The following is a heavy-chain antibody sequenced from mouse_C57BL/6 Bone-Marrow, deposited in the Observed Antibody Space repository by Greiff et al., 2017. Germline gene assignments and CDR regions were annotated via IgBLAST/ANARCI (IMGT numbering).Heavy chain of an antibody. CDR3: ARSSITTVYYYAMDY. CDR2: IYPGSGST. CDR1: GYTFTSYW. Sequence: QVQLQQSGAELVKPGASVKMSCKASGYTFTSYWITWVKQRPGQGLEWIGDIYPGSGSTNYNETFKSKATLTVDTSSSTAYMQLSSLTSEDSAVYYCARSSITTVYYYAMDYWGQGTSVTVSS. J-gene: IGHJ4*01. V-gene: IGHV1-55*01. D-gene: IGHD1-1*01.